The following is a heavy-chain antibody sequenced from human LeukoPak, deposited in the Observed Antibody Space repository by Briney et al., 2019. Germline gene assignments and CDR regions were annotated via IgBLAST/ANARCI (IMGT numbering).Heavy chain of an antibody. CDR2: ISRGGDAT. CDR3: ARSGIYDY. CDR1: GFTFSNYA. D-gene: IGHD3-3*01. V-gene: IGHV3-23*01. Sequence: GGSLRLSCAASGFTFSNYAMYWVRQAPGKGPEWVSAISRGGDATYYADSVKGRFTISRDNSKNTLYLQMNSLTAEDTAIYYCARSGIYDYRGQGTLVTVSS. J-gene: IGHJ4*02.